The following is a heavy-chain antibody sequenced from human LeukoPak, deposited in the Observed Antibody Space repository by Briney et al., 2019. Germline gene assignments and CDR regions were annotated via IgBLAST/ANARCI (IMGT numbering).Heavy chain of an antibody. Sequence: GGSLRLSCAASGFTFSSYSMNWVRQAPGKGLEWVSSISSSSSYIYYADSVKGRFTISRDNSKNTLYLQMNSLRAEDTAVYYCAKEMGCSSTSCYSDYYGMDVWGQRTTVTVSS. D-gene: IGHD2-2*01. CDR1: GFTFSSYS. CDR2: ISSSSSYI. CDR3: AKEMGCSSTSCYSDYYGMDV. V-gene: IGHV3-21*01. J-gene: IGHJ6*02.